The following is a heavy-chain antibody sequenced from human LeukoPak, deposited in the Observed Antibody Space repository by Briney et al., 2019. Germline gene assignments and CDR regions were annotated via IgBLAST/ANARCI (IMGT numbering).Heavy chain of an antibody. J-gene: IGHJ4*02. V-gene: IGHV1-69*05. D-gene: IGHD3-22*01. CDR2: IIPIFGTA. Sequence: SVKVSCKASGGTFSSYAISWVRQAPGQGLEWMGGIIPIFGTANYAQKFQGRVTITTDESTSTAYMELSSLRSEDTAVYYCARGMYYYDSSGYLDYWGQGTLVTVSS. CDR3: ARGMYYYDSSGYLDY. CDR1: GGTFSSYA.